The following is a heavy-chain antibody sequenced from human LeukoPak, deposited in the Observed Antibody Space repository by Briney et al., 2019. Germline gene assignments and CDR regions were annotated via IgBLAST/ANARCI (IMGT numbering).Heavy chain of an antibody. J-gene: IGHJ6*02. V-gene: IGHV1-46*01. CDR3: AREDVVLVDAVRYYYYGMDV. D-gene: IGHD2-8*01. CDR2: INPSGGST. CDR1: GYNFISYY. Sequence: ASVKVSCKASGYNFISYYMHWVRQAPGQGLEWMDIINPSGGSTSYAQKFQDRDTMTRDTSTSTVYMELSSLKSEDTAVYYCAREDVVLVDAVRYYYYGMDVWGQGTTVTVSS.